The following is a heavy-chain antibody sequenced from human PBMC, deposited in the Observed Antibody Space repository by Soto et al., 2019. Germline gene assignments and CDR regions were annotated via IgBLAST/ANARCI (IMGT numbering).Heavy chain of an antibody. CDR3: ARARYDYVWGSYRNFDY. J-gene: IGHJ4*02. V-gene: IGHV1-69*01. D-gene: IGHD3-16*02. CDR2: IIPIFGTA. Sequence: QVQLVQSGAEVKKPGSSVKVSCKASGGTFSCYAISWVRQAPGQGLEWMGGIIPIFGTANYAQKFQGRVTITADESTSTAYMELSSLRSEDTAVYYCARARYDYVWGSYRNFDYWGQGTLVTVSS. CDR1: GGTFSCYA.